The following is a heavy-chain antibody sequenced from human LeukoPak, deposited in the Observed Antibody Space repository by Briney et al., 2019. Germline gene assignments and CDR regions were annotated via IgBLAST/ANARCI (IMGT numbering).Heavy chain of an antibody. D-gene: IGHD5-12*01. CDR1: GFTFSSYA. CDR2: ISGGGDST. Sequence: GGSLRLSCAASGFTFSSYAMTWVRQGPGKGLEWASDISGGGDSTYYADSVKGRFTISRDNSKNTLYLQMHSLRAEDTAVYHCAIYGGSGTNAFDMWGQGTMVTVSS. J-gene: IGHJ3*02. CDR3: AIYGGSGTNAFDM. V-gene: IGHV3-23*01.